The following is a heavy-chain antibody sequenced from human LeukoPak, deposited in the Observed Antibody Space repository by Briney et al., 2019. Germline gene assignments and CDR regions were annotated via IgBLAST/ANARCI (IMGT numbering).Heavy chain of an antibody. CDR2: INPNSGGT. Sequence: ASVKVSCKASGYTFTGYYMHWVRQAPGQGLEWMGWINPNSGGTNHAQKFQGRVTMTRDTPISTAYMELSRLRSDDTAVYYCARDRGYDFWSGYYGFYFDYWGQGTLVTVSS. V-gene: IGHV1-2*02. D-gene: IGHD3-3*01. J-gene: IGHJ4*02. CDR3: ARDRGYDFWSGYYGFYFDY. CDR1: GYTFTGYY.